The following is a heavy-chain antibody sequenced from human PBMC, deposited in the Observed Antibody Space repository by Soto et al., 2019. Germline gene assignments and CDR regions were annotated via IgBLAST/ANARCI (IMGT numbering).Heavy chain of an antibody. CDR2: ISAYNGNT. Sequence: ASVKVSCKASGYTFTSYGISWVRQAPGQGLEWMGWISAYNGNTNYAQKLQGRVTTTTDTSTSTAYMELRSLRSDDTAVYYCARNSRLGGAFDIWGQGTMVTVSS. J-gene: IGHJ3*02. V-gene: IGHV1-18*01. CDR3: ARNSRLGGAFDI. CDR1: GYTFTSYG. D-gene: IGHD6-13*01.